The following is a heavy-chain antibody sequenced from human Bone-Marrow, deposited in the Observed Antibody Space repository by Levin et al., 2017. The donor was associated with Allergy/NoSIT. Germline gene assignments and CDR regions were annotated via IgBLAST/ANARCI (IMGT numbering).Heavy chain of an antibody. CDR1: GFTFSSYG. CDR3: AKDLLRYSPTTVDYYYGMDV. D-gene: IGHD1-7*01. CDR2: ISYDGSNK. V-gene: IGHV3-30*18. J-gene: IGHJ6*02. Sequence: PGGSLRLSCAASGFTFSSYGMHWVRQAPGKGLEWVAVISYDGSNKYYADSVKGRFTISRDNSKNTLYLQMNSLRAEDTAVYYCAKDLLRYSPTTVDYYYGMDVWGQGTTVTVSS.